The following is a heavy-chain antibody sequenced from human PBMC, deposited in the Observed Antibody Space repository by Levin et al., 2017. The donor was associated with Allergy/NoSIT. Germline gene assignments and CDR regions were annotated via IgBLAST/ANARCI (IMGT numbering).Heavy chain of an antibody. Sequence: GESLKISCKGSGYSFTSYWIGWVRQMPGKGLEWMGIIYPGDSDTRYSPSFQGQVTISADKSISTAYLQWSSLKASDTAMYYCARLSFMVRGVYNWFDPWGQGTLVTVSS. D-gene: IGHD3-10*01. CDR2: IYPGDSDT. V-gene: IGHV5-51*01. CDR3: ARLSFMVRGVYNWFDP. CDR1: GYSFTSYW. J-gene: IGHJ5*02.